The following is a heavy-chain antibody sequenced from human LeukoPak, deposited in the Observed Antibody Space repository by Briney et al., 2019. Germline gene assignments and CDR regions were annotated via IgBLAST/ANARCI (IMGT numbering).Heavy chain of an antibody. D-gene: IGHD4-17*01. CDR1: GFTFSSYA. CDR2: ISGSGGST. CDR3: AKDLDVTVTSHGYYYGMDV. J-gene: IGHJ6*02. Sequence: GGSLRLSCAASGFTFSSYAMSWVRQAPGKGLEWISAISGSGGSTYYADSVKGRFTISRDNSKNTLYLQMNSLRAEDTAVYYCAKDLDVTVTSHGYYYGMDVWGQGTTVTVSS. V-gene: IGHV3-23*01.